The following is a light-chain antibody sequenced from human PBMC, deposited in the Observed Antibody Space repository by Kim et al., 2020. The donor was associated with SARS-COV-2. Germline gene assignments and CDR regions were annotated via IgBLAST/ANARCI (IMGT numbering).Light chain of an antibody. Sequence: SYELTQPPSVSVAPGQTAWITCGGNDIGSKSVHWYQQKPGQAPILVIYYDRERPSGIPERFSGSKSGNTATLTISRAEAGDEADFYCQVWDSSNNHPVFG. CDR1: DIGSKS. CDR2: YDR. V-gene: IGLV3-21*01. J-gene: IGLJ3*02. CDR3: QVWDSSNNHPV.